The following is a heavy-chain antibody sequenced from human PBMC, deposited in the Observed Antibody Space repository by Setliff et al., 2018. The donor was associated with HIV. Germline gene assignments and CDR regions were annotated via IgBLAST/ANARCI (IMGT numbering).Heavy chain of an antibody. CDR3: ARSVARDYWYFGH. D-gene: IGHD6-6*01. Sequence: PSETLSLTCTVSGDSINNYHWSWIRQPPGEGLEFLGFFHYRGSPIYNPSLKSRVNISVDTSKNQFSLNLTSVTAADTAVYYCARSVARDYWYFGHWGRGTLVT. V-gene: IGHV4-59*01. CDR2: FHYRGSP. CDR1: GDSINNYH. J-gene: IGHJ2*01.